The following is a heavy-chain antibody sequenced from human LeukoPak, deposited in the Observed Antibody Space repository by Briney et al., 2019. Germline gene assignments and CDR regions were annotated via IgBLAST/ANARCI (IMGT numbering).Heavy chain of an antibody. CDR2: IYHSGST. V-gene: IGHV4-4*02. J-gene: IGHJ5*02. Sequence: SETLSLTCAVSGGSISSSNWWSWVRQPPGKGLEWIGEIYHSGSTNYNPSLKSRVTISVDKSKNQFSLKLSSVTAADTAVHYCARAPMVRGVIFRNWFDPWGQGTQVTVSS. D-gene: IGHD3-10*01. CDR3: ARAPMVRGVIFRNWFDP. CDR1: GGSISSSNW.